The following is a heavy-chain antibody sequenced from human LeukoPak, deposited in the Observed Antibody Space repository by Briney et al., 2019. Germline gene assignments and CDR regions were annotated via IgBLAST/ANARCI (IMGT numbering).Heavy chain of an antibody. CDR3: TTLGHHLDS. J-gene: IGHJ4*02. CDR2: FAGSDTTI. CDR1: GFAFSAYE. V-gene: IGHV3-48*03. Sequence: PGGSLRLSCAASGFAFSAYEMNWVRQAPGKGLEWVAYFAGSDTTIYYADSVRGRFTISRDNAKNSLYLQMNSLRAEDTALYYCTTLGHHLDSWGQGPLVTVSS.